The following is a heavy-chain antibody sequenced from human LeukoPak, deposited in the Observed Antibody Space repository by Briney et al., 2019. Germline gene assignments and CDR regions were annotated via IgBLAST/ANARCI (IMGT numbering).Heavy chain of an antibody. CDR3: ARDKWEPRYAFDI. J-gene: IGHJ3*02. CDR2: INPNSGGT. V-gene: IGHV1-2*02. CDR1: GYTFTGYY. D-gene: IGHD1-26*01. Sequence: ASVKVSCKASGYTFTGYYMHCVRQAPGQGLEWMGWINPNSGGTNYAQKFQGRVTMTRDTSISTAYMELSRLRSDDTAVYYCARDKWEPRYAFDIWGQGTMVTVSS.